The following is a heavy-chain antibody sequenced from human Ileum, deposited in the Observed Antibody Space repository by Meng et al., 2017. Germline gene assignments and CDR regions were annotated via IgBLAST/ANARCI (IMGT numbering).Heavy chain of an antibody. J-gene: IGHJ4*02. CDR2: IYQVGST. D-gene: IGHD2/OR15-2a*01. CDR3: ASSTSGPELNY. Sequence: HLQLQESGSGLVTSSQSLCLTCTLSGGAISSSAYAWTWIRQPPGKGLEWIGYIYQVGSTNYNPSLKSRVTIFVDTSKNQFSLKLTSVTAADTAVYYCASSTSGPELNYWGQGTLVTVSS. V-gene: IGHV4-30-2*01. CDR1: GGAISSSAYA.